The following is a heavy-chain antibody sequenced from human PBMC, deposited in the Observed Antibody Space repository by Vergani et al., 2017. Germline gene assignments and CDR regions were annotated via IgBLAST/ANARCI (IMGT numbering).Heavy chain of an antibody. CDR2: IVPIFDKI. CDR1: GVTFRSLA. J-gene: IGHJ4*02. D-gene: IGHD2-2*01. V-gene: IGHV1-69*13. Sequence: QVHLLQSVAEVKKPGSSVKVSCKASGVTFRSLAISWVRLAPGQGLEWMGRIVPIFDKINYEPKFQGRVTITADESTNIAYMELTSLTSDDSAIYYCANSQFTSSWPFDYWGQGTPVTVSS. CDR3: ANSQFTSSWPFDY.